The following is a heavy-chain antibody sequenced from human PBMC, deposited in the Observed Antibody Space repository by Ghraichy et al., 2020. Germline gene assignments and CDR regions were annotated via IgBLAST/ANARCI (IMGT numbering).Heavy chain of an antibody. D-gene: IGHD3-22*01. CDR1: GFIFSSYS. CDR2: ISSSSTI. Sequence: GGSLRLSCAASGFIFSSYSMNWVRQAPGKGLEWVSYISSSSTIYYADSVKGRFTISRDNAKNSLYLQMNSLRDEDTAVYYCARDYYDSSGYYMSGYWGQGTLVTVSS. CDR3: ARDYYDSSGYYMSGY. J-gene: IGHJ4*02. V-gene: IGHV3-48*02.